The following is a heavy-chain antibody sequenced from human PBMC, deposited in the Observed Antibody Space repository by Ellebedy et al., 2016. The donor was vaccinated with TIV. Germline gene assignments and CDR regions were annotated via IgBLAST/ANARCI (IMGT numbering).Heavy chain of an antibody. CDR3: ARGGAWVSSSSYAFDI. J-gene: IGHJ3*02. Sequence: PGGSLRLSCAASGFTFSSQGMHWVRQAPGKGLEWMAVIWYDGSKKYYADSVKGRFTISRDNSKNTLYLQMNSLRAEDTAVYYCARGGAWVSSSSYAFDIWGQGTMVTVSS. CDR1: GFTFSSQG. CDR2: IWYDGSKK. V-gene: IGHV3-33*01. D-gene: IGHD2-2*01.